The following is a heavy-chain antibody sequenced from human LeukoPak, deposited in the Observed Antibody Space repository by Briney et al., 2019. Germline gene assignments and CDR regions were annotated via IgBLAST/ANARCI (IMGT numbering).Heavy chain of an antibody. CDR2: IYYSGST. V-gene: IGHV4-39*07. J-gene: IGHJ5*02. CDR3: ARGGYRRQPFDP. D-gene: IGHD6-13*01. Sequence: PSETLSLTCTVSGGSISSSSYYWGWIRQPPGKGLEWIGSIYYSGSTYYNPSLKSRVTISVDTSKNQFSLKLSSVTAADTAVYYCARGGYRRQPFDPWGQGTLVTVSS. CDR1: GGSISSSSYY.